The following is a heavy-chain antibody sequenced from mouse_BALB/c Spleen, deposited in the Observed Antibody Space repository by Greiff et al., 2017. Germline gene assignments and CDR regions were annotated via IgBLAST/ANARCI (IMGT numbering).Heavy chain of an antibody. J-gene: IGHJ4*01. D-gene: IGHD2-14*01. CDR1: GDSITSGY. V-gene: IGHV3-8*02. CDR2: ISYSGST. Sequence: VQLKESGPSLVKPSQTLSLTCSVTGDSITSGYWNWIRKFPGNKLEYMGYISYSGSTYYNPSLKSRISITRDTSKNQYYLQLNSVTTEDTATYYCARWNYRYDYAMDYWGQGTSVTVSS. CDR3: ARWNYRYDYAMDY.